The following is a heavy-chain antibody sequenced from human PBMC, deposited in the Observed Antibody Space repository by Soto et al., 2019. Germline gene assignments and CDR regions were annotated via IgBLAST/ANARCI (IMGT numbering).Heavy chain of an antibody. CDR2: INHSGST. V-gene: IGHV4-34*01. Sequence: QVQLQQWGAGLLKPSETLSLTCAVYGGSFSGYYWSWIRQPPGKGLEWIGEINHSGSTNYNPSLKSRVIISVDTSKNQFSLKLSSVTAADTAVYYCARARRGWDAFDIWGQGTMVTVSS. J-gene: IGHJ3*02. D-gene: IGHD6-19*01. CDR1: GGSFSGYY. CDR3: ARARRGWDAFDI.